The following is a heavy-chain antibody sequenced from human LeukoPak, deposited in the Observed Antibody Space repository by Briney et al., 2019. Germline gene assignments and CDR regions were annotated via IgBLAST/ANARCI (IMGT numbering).Heavy chain of an antibody. V-gene: IGHV3-33*01. CDR2: IWSDGSYT. CDR3: ARDFSLQLFDY. D-gene: IGHD5-24*01. Sequence: GRSLRLSCAASGFTFSSYGFHWVRQAPGKGREWVAVIWSDGSYTYYADSVKGRFTISRDDSKSTLYLQMNSLRAEDTAVYYCARDFSLQLFDYWGQGTLVSVFS. J-gene: IGHJ4*02. CDR1: GFTFSSYG.